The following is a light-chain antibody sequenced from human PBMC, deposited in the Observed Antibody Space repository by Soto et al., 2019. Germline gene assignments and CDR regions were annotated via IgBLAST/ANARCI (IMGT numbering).Light chain of an antibody. V-gene: IGKV1-12*01. CDR3: QTTKRFPLT. Sequence: DIQMTQSPSFVSASVGDRVTITCRASQDVTFWLAWYQQRPGKAPNLLIFAASSLQSGVPSRFRGSGSGTDFHLTLSRPQPEDFCTYYFQTTKRFPLTFGGGTRVEIK. CDR1: QDVTFW. J-gene: IGKJ4*01. CDR2: AAS.